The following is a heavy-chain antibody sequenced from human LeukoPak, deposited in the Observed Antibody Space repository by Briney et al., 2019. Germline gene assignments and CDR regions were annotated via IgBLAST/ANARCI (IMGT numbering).Heavy chain of an antibody. CDR1: GFTFRSHW. V-gene: IGHV3-7*01. CDR3: AREGSTMIVHDY. Sequence: GGSLRLSCAASGFTFRSHWMSWVRQAPGEGLEWVANIKQDEIEKHYVDSVKGRFTISRDNAKNSVYLQMDSLRSEDTAVYYCAREGSTMIVHDYWGQGTLVTVSA. J-gene: IGHJ4*02. D-gene: IGHD3-22*01. CDR2: IKQDEIEK.